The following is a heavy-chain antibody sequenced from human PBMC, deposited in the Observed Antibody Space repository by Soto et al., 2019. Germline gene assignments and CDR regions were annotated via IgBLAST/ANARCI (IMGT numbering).Heavy chain of an antibody. D-gene: IGHD1-26*01. V-gene: IGHV3-23*04. CDR1: GFTFSSYA. J-gene: IGHJ5*02. CDR2: ISGSGGST. Sequence: EVQLVESGGGLVQPGGSLRLSCAASGFTFSSYAMSWVRQAPGKGLEWVSAISGSGGSTYYADSVKGRFTISRDNSKNALYLQMNSLRAEDTAVYYCAKVGGSYYGDRAWFDPWGQGTLVSVSS. CDR3: AKVGGSYYGDRAWFDP.